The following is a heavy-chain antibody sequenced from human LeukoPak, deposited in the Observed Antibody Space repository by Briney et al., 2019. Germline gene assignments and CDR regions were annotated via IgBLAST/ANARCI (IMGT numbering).Heavy chain of an antibody. CDR2: ISVSGGGT. D-gene: IGHD2-2*01. CDR3: AKDFVPAAMFAWFDD. J-gene: IGHJ4*02. Sequence: PGGSLRLSCAASGFTFRSNWMNWVRQAPGKGLEWVSVISVSGGGTFYADSVKGRFTISRDNSKNTLYLQMNSLRPEDTAVYYCAKDFVPAAMFAWFDDWGQGTLVTVSS. CDR1: GFTFRSNW. V-gene: IGHV3-23*01.